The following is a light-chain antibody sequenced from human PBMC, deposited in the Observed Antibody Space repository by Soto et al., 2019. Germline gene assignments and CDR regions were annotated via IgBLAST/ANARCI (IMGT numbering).Light chain of an antibody. CDR2: DAS. Sequence: DIQMTQSPSSLSASVGDRVTITCRASQSISSFLIWYQQKPGKVPNLLIYDASTLQSGVPSRFSGSGSGTDFTLTISSLQPEDFATYYCQQSYSTPAITFGQGTRLEIK. V-gene: IGKV1-39*01. CDR3: QQSYSTPAIT. J-gene: IGKJ5*01. CDR1: QSISSF.